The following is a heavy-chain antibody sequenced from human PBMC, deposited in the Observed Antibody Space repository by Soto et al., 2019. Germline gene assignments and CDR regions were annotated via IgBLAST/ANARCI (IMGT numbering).Heavy chain of an antibody. CDR1: GFTFSNAW. D-gene: IGHD3-3*01. J-gene: IGHJ6*02. Sequence: GGLRLSCADSGFTFSNAWMSWVRQGPGKGLEWVGRIKSKTDGGTTDYAAPVKGRFTISRDDSKNTLYLHMNSLKTEDTAVYYCTTPPYDFWSGYPDVWGQGTTVTVSS. V-gene: IGHV3-15*01. CDR3: TTPPYDFWSGYPDV. CDR2: IKSKTDGGTT.